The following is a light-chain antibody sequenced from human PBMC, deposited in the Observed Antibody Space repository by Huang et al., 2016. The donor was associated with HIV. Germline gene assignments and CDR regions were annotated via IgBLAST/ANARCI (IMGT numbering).Light chain of an antibody. Sequence: EIVMTQSPATLSVSPGERATLSCRASQSVSSNLAWYQQKPGQAPRLLISGASTRATGVPARCSGSGSGTEFTLTISSLQSEDLAVYYCQQYNNWPPWTFGQGTKVEIK. CDR3: QQYNNWPPWT. CDR1: QSVSSN. CDR2: GAS. J-gene: IGKJ1*01. V-gene: IGKV3-15*01.